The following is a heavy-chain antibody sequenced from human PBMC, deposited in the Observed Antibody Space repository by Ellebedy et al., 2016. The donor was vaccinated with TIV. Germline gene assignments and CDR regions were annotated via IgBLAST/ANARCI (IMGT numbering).Heavy chain of an antibody. CDR1: GFPFSDYY. V-gene: IGHV3-11*01. CDR2: ITSGGTI. Sequence: GGSLRLSCAASGFPFSDYYMSWIRQAPGKGLAWISFITSGGTIYYADPVKGRFTISRDNAKNSLYLHMNSLRAEDTAVYYCARLDWSDVDLRHFYFDYWGQGTQVTVSS. D-gene: IGHD1-1*01. J-gene: IGHJ4*02. CDR3: ARLDWSDVDLRHFYFDY.